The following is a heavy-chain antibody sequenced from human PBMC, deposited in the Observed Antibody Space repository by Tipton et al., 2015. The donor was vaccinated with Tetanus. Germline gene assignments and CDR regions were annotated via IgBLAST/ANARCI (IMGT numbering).Heavy chain of an antibody. V-gene: IGHV4-39*01. Sequence: TLSLTCTASVGSLSRGTYYWAWIRQPPGKGLEWFGNIYYNGATYYNPSLEGRVTIAIDAARDRFSLKLTSVTAAETAVYYCAMQADNWFDPWGQGTRVTVSS. CDR1: VGSLSRGTYY. J-gene: IGHJ5*02. CDR2: IYYNGAT. CDR3: AMQADNWFDP.